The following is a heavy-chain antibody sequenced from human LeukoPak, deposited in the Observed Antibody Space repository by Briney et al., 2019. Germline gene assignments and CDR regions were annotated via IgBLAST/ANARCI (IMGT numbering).Heavy chain of an antibody. Sequence: SETLSLTCTVSGGSISSSSYYWGWIRQPPGKGLEWIGETNPGGNTNYNPSLKSRVTISVDTSKNQFSLKLCSVTAADTAVYYCARPKAGYSSTDAFDIWGQGTEVTVSS. J-gene: IGHJ3*02. CDR3: ARPKAGYSSTDAFDI. D-gene: IGHD6-19*01. V-gene: IGHV4-39*07. CDR2: TNPGGNT. CDR1: GGSISSSSYY.